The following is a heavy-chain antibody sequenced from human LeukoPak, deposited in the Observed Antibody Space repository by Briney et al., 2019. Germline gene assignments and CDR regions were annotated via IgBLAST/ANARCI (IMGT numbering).Heavy chain of an antibody. CDR3: ASLSSGSYESTGAFDF. CDR2: IYYSGST. J-gene: IGHJ3*01. CDR1: GGSISSSTYS. D-gene: IGHD1-26*01. Sequence: SETLSLTCTVSGGSISSSTYSWGWIRQSPGKGLEWIGSIYYSGSTYYNPPLKSRVTISADTSKNQFSLKLSSVTAADTAVYYCASLSSGSYESTGAFDFRGQGTMVTVSS. V-gene: IGHV4-39*01.